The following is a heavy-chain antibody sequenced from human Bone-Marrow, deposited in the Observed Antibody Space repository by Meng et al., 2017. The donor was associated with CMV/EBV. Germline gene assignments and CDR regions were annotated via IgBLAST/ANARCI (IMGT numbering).Heavy chain of an antibody. CDR2: ISYDGSNK. J-gene: IGHJ4*02. CDR1: GFTFSSYA. V-gene: IGHV3-30*04. Sequence: GESLKISCAASGFTFSSYAMHWVRQAPGKGLEWVAVISYDGSNKYYADSVKGRFTISRDNSKNTLYLQMNSLRAEDTAVYYCARTRVRFLEWPPQDYWGQGTLVTASS. D-gene: IGHD3-3*01. CDR3: ARTRVRFLEWPPQDY.